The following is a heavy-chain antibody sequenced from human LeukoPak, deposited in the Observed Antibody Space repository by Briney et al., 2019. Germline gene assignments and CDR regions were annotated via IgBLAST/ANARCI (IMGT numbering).Heavy chain of an antibody. V-gene: IGHV3-23*01. Sequence: GGSLRLSCAASGLTVSSNYMSWVRRAPGKGLEWVSTISGFGGETFYADSVKGRFSLSRDNSKHTLSLQMNSLRAEDTAVYYCVKGGHYSFFDPWGQGTLVTVSS. CDR2: ISGFGGET. D-gene: IGHD3-10*01. J-gene: IGHJ5*02. CDR1: GLTVSSNY. CDR3: VKGGHYSFFDP.